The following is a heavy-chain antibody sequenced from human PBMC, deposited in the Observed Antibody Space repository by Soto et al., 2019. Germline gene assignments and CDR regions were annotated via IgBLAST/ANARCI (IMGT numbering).Heavy chain of an antibody. CDR2: ISYDGSNK. V-gene: IGHV3-30*18. CDR1: GFTFSSYG. J-gene: IGHJ4*02. CDR3: ANSGGSGSLDY. D-gene: IGHD3-10*01. Sequence: QVQLVESGGGVVQPGRSLRLSCAASGFTFSSYGMHWVRQAPGKGLEWVAVISYDGSNKYYADSVKGRFTISRDNSKNTLYLQMNSLRAEDTAVYYCANSGGSGSLDYWGQGTLVTVSS.